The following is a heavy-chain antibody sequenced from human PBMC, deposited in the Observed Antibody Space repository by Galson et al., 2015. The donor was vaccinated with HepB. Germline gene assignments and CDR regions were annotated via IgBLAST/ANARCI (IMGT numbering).Heavy chain of an antibody. V-gene: IGHV3-30*04. CDR2: ISYGGSNK. CDR1: GFTFSSYA. D-gene: IGHD5-12*01. J-gene: IGHJ6*02. CDR3: ARSWLLEGMDV. Sequence: SLRLSCAASGFTFSSYAMHWVRQAPGKGLEWVAVISYGGSNKYYADSVKGRFTISRDNSKDTLYLQMNSLRAEDTAVYYCARSWLLEGMDVWGQGTTVTVSS.